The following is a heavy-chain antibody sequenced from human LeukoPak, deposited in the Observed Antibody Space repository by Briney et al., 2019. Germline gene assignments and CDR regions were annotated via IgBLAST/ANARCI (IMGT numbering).Heavy chain of an antibody. Sequence: PGGSLRLSCAVSGFTFSDYYMTWIRQAPGKGLEWVSYIGTSVSTIYYADSVKGRFTISRDNAKNSLYLQMNSQRAEDTAVYYCASLRFGSGDYWGQGTLVTVSS. V-gene: IGHV3-11*01. CDR3: ASLRFGSGDY. J-gene: IGHJ4*02. CDR1: GFTFSDYY. D-gene: IGHD3-10*01. CDR2: IGTSVSTI.